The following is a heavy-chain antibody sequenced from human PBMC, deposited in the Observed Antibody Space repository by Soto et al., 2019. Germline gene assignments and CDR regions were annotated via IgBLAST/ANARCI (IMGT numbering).Heavy chain of an antibody. V-gene: IGHV3-23*01. CDR2: ISGSGGST. D-gene: IGHD6-6*01. J-gene: IGHJ4*02. CDR3: ATNPRLVHYFDY. Sequence: GGSLRLSCAASGFTFSSYAMSWVRQAPGKGLEWVSAISGSGGSTYYADSVKGRFTISRGNSKNTLYLQMNSLRAEDTAVYYCATNPRLVHYFDYWGQGTLVTVYS. CDR1: GFTFSSYA.